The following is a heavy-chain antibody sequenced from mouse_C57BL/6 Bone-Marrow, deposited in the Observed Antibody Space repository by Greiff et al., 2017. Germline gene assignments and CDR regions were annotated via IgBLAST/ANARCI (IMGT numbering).Heavy chain of an antibody. D-gene: IGHD1-1*01. CDR1: GYTFTDYY. J-gene: IGHJ4*01. CDR3: ATCITTVPYAMDY. Sequence: QVQLQQSGPELVKPGASVKISCKASGYTFTDYYINWVKQRPGQGLEWIGWIFPGSGSTYYNEKFKGKATLTVDKSSSTAYMLLSSLTSEDSSVDFYATCITTVPYAMDYWGKGTAVTVSS. V-gene: IGHV1-75*01. CDR2: IFPGSGST.